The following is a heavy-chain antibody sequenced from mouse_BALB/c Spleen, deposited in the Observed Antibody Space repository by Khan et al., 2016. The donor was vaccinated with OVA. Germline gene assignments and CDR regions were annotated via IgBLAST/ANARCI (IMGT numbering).Heavy chain of an antibody. D-gene: IGHD4-1*02. CDR1: GYTFTNYG. Sequence: QIQLVQSGPELKKPGETVKISCKASGYTFTNYGMNWVKQAPGKGLKWMGCINTYSGEPTYADDFKGRSAFSLATSASTAYSQLKNLNNEDTATYFCGRGNSYWYFDVWGAGTTVTVSS. V-gene: IGHV9-3-1*01. CDR2: INTYSGEP. CDR3: GRGNSYWYFDV. J-gene: IGHJ1*01.